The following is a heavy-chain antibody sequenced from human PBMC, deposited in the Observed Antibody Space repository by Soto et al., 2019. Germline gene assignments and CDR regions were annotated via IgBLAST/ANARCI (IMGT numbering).Heavy chain of an antibody. CDR2: IVVGSGTA. CDR1: GFSFTSSA. D-gene: IGHD3-22*01. Sequence: SVKVSCKASGFSFTSSAMQWVRQARGQRLEWIGWIVVGSGTANYAQKFQGRVTITADESTSTAYMELSSLRSEDTAVYYCARGTMIVVPYADAFDIWGQGTMVTVSS. CDR3: ARGTMIVVPYADAFDI. V-gene: IGHV1-58*02. J-gene: IGHJ3*02.